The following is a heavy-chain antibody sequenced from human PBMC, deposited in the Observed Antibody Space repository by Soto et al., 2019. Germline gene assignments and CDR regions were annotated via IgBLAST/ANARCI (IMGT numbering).Heavy chain of an antibody. Sequence: WATLSLTCTVSGGAISTYYWTWIRQTAGKGLEWIGRIYSSGSTKYNPALQSRVTMSLDTSNNQFSLRLTSVTAADTAVYYCARGQRFSDWFDPWGQGTLVTVSS. CDR3: ARGQRFSDWFDP. CDR1: GGAISTYY. D-gene: IGHD3-3*01. CDR2: IYSSGST. J-gene: IGHJ5*02. V-gene: IGHV4-4*07.